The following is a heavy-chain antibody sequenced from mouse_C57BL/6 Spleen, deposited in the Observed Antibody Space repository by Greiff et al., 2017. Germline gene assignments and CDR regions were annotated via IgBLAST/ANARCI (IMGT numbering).Heavy chain of an antibody. D-gene: IGHD2-4*01. CDR3: AVHDYDGLYAMDH. CDR2: ISGGGGNT. CDR1: GFTFSSYT. J-gene: IGHJ4*01. V-gene: IGHV5-9*01. Sequence: DVKLVESGGGLVKPGGSLKLSCAASGFTFSSYTMSWVRQTPEKRLEWVATISGGGGNTYYPDSVNGRFTISRDKAKNTLYLQMSSRRSEHTAFYYCAVHDYDGLYAMDHWAQGTSATVSS.